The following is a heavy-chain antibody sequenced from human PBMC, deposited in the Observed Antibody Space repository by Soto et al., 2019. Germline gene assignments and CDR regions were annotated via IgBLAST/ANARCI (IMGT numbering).Heavy chain of an antibody. D-gene: IGHD6-13*01. J-gene: IGHJ6*02. CDR2: IIPIFGTA. Sequence: SVEVSCKASGGTFSSYAVSWVRQAPGQGLEWMGWIIPIFGTANYAQKFQGRVTITADESTSTAYMELSSLRSEDTAVYYCARVSDYDGSSPLWYYYYGMDVWGQGTTVTVSS. CDR3: ARVSDYDGSSPLWYYYYGMDV. V-gene: IGHV1-69*13. CDR1: GGTFSSYA.